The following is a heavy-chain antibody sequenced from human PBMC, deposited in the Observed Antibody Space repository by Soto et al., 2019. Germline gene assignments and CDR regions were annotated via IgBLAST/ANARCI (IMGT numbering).Heavy chain of an antibody. D-gene: IGHD2-15*01. CDR1: GFTFSSYG. CDR2: IWYDGSNK. V-gene: IGHV3-33*01. J-gene: IGHJ4*02. Sequence: QVQLVESGGGVVQPGRSLRLSCAASGFTFSSYGMHWVRQAPGKGLEWVAVIWYDGSNKYYADSMKGRFTISRDNSKNTLYLQMNSLRADDTAVYYCARDERGYCSGGSCYSGFGYWGQGTLVTVSS. CDR3: ARDERGYCSGGSCYSGFGY.